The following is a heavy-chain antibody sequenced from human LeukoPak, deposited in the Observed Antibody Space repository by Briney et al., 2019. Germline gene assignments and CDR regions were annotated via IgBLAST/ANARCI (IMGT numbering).Heavy chain of an antibody. CDR2: IRQDGSEK. Sequence: GGSLRLSCAASGFTFSSYWMSWVRQAPGKGLEWVANIRQDGSEKYYVDSVKGRFTISRDNAKNSVYLQMNSLRAEDTAMYYCARAVTHSDYWGQGTLVIVSS. V-gene: IGHV3-7*01. CDR3: ARAVTHSDY. D-gene: IGHD3-16*02. J-gene: IGHJ4*02. CDR1: GFTFSSYW.